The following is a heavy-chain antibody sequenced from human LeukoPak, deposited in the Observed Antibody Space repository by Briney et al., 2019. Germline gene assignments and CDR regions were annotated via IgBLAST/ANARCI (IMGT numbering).Heavy chain of an antibody. CDR3: ARDVIAVAGTS. Sequence: GGSLRLSCAASGFTFSSYSMNWVRQAPGKGLEWVSSISSSSYIYYADSVKGRFTISRDNAKNSLYLQMNSLRAEDTAVHYCARDVIAVAGTSWGQGTLVTVSS. CDR2: ISSSSYI. D-gene: IGHD6-19*01. CDR1: GFTFSSYS. V-gene: IGHV3-21*01. J-gene: IGHJ4*02.